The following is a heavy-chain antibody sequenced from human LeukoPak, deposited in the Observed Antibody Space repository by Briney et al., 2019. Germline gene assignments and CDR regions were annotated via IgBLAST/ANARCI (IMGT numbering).Heavy chain of an antibody. CDR3: GTSYSGPSLASRTSMSVDTLETQFSRNLKSVTVADTAVYYCARQGPSSAGILWDY. V-gene: IGHV4-39*01. CDR1: GDSVRNGNYY. J-gene: IGHJ4*02. D-gene: IGHD2-15*01. Sequence: SETLSLTCTVSGDSVRNGNYYWGWIRHPPEKGLEWIGTVYYSGTSYYGPSLQSRNTMSVDTLKNQFSLNLKTVTVADTTVYYSGTSYSGPSLASRTSMSVDTLETQFSRNLKSVTVADTAVYYCARQGPSSAGILWDYWGQGILVTVSS. CDR2: VYYSGTS.